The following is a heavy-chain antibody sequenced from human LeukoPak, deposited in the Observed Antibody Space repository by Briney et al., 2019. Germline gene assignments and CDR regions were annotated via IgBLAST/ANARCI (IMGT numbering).Heavy chain of an antibody. D-gene: IGHD3-16*01. CDR2: VYSGGST. CDR3: ARNGGSSLYMDV. J-gene: IGHJ6*03. V-gene: IGHV3-23*03. Sequence: GGSLRLSCAASGFTFSSYAMSWVRQAPGKGLEWVSVVYSGGSTYYADSVKGRFTISRDNSKNTLYLQMNSLRVEDTAVYYCARNGGSSLYMDVWGKGTTVTISS. CDR1: GFTFSSYA.